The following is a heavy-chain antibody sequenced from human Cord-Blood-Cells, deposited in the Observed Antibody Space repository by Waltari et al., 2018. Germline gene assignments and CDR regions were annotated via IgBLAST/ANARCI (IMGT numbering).Heavy chain of an antibody. CDR3: AREGGGEYFDY. Sequence: QVQLVESGGGVVQPGRSLRLSCAASGFTFISFTMHWARQAPGKGRGGVAVRSYDGSNKYYADSVKGRFTISRDNSKNTLYLQMNSLRAEDTAVYYCAREGGGEYFDYWGQGTLVTVSS. CDR1: GFTFISFT. J-gene: IGHJ4*02. CDR2: RSYDGSNK. V-gene: IGHV3-30-3*01. D-gene: IGHD3-16*01.